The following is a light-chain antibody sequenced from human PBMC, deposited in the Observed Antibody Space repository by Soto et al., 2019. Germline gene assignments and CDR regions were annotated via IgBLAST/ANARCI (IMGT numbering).Light chain of an antibody. CDR2: WAS. CDR3: QQYYSTPLT. CDR1: QSVLYGSTYKNQ. Sequence: DIVMTQSPDSLAVSLGERATINCKSSQSVLYGSTYKNQLAWYQQKPGQPPKLLIYWASTRESGVPDRFSVSGSGTDFTLTISSLQAEDVAVYYCQQYYSTPLTFGQGTKLEIK. V-gene: IGKV4-1*01. J-gene: IGKJ2*01.